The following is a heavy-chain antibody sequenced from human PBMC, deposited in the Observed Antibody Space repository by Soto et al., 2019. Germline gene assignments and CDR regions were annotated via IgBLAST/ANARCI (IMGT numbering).Heavy chain of an antibody. J-gene: IGHJ6*03. Sequence: ASVKVSCKASGYTFTSYGISWVRQAPGQGLEWMGWISAYNGNTNYAQKLQGRVTMTTDTSTSTAYMELRSLRSDDTAVYYCARYCSGGSCYGPAGGYYYYYMDVWGKGTTVTVSS. CDR1: GYTFTSYG. CDR3: ARYCSGGSCYGPAGGYYYYYMDV. V-gene: IGHV1-18*01. CDR2: ISAYNGNT. D-gene: IGHD2-15*01.